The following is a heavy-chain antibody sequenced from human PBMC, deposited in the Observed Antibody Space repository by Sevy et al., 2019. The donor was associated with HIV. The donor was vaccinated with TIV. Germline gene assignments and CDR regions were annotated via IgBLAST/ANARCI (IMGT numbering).Heavy chain of an antibody. CDR3: ARDPVRAYSSDWYLDL. CDR1: GGSLNSGDYY. V-gene: IGHV4-31*03. Sequence: SETLSLTCTVSGGSLNSGDYYWSWIRQHPGKGLEWIGYFYDSGTTYYNPSLKSRATISVDTSKNQFSLRLTSVSAADTAMYFCARDPVRAYSSDWYLDLWGRGTLVTVSS. D-gene: IGHD5-18*01. J-gene: IGHJ2*01. CDR2: FYDSGTT.